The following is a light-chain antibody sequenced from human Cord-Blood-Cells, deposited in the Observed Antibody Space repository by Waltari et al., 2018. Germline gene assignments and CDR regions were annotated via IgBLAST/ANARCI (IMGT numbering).Light chain of an antibody. CDR1: QGISNY. V-gene: IGKV1-27*01. CDR2: AAS. J-gene: IGKJ4*01. CDR3: QKYNSAPPLT. Sequence: DIQMTQSPSSLSASVGDRVTITCRASQGISNYLAWYQQKPGKVPTLLIYAASTLQSGVPSRFSGSGSGTEFTLTISSLQPEDVATYYCQKYNSAPPLTFGGGTKVEIK.